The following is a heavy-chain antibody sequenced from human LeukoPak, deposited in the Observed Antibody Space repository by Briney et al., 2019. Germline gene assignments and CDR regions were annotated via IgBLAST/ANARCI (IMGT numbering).Heavy chain of an antibody. V-gene: IGHV4-59*01. Sequence: PSETLSLTCTVSGGSISSYYWSWIRQPPGKGLEWIGYIYYSGSTNYNPSLKSRVTISVDTSKNQFSLKLSSVTAADTAVYYCAITWRIVGATFADYWGQGTLVTVSS. D-gene: IGHD1-26*01. CDR2: IYYSGST. CDR1: GGSISSYY. CDR3: AITWRIVGATFADY. J-gene: IGHJ4*02.